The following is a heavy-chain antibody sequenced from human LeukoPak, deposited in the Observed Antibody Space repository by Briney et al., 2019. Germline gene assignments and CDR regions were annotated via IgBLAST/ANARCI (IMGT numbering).Heavy chain of an antibody. J-gene: IGHJ4*02. V-gene: IGHV3-15*01. CDR1: GFTFSNAW. CDR2: IKSKTDGGTT. Sequence: GGSLRLSCAASGFTFSNAWMSWVRQAPGKGLEWVGRIKSKTDGGTTDYAAPVKGRFTISRDDSKNTLYLQMNSLKTEDTAVYYCTTERDYVWGSYRYTYDYWGQGTLVTVSS. CDR3: TTERDYVWGSYRYTYDY. D-gene: IGHD3-16*02.